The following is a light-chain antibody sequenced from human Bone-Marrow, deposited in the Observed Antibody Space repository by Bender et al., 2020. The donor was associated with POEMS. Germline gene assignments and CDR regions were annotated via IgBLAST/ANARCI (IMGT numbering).Light chain of an antibody. V-gene: IGLV3-21*01. J-gene: IGLJ1*01. CDR3: QVWDSSSDHFV. CDR2: MDS. CDR1: NIGSKS. Sequence: SYVLTQPPSVSVAPGQTATITCGGHNIGSKSVHWYHQKPGQAPVLVTYMDSERPSGIPERFSGSNSGNTATLTIRRVEAGDEADYYCQVWDSSSDHFVFGTGTTVTVL.